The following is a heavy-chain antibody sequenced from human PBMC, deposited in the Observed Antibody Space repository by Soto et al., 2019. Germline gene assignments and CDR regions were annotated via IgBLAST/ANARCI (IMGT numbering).Heavy chain of an antibody. V-gene: IGHV1-46*01. J-gene: IGHJ6*01. Sequence: QVQLVQSGAEVKKHGASVKVSCKASGYTFTSYYMHWVRQATGLGLEWMGIISPSGGSTSYAQKFQGRVTLTRDTCTSTVYMELSSLRSEDTAVYYCARVGYEAFWSDSYQGCGMDVW. CDR2: ISPSGGST. D-gene: IGHD3-3*01. CDR1: GYTFTSYY. CDR3: ARVGYEAFWSDSYQGCGMDV.